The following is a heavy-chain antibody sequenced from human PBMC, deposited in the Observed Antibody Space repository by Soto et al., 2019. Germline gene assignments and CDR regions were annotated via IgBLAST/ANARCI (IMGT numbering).Heavy chain of an antibody. Sequence: SETLSLTCAVSGGSFTSNNWWTWARQPPGQGLEWIGEIYRTGSTNYNPSLKSRVTISLDKSENQFSLKVTSLTAADTAVYYCASRDPGTSVDYWGQGTLVIVSS. D-gene: IGHD1-7*01. CDR1: GGSFTSNNW. CDR2: IYRTGST. CDR3: ASRDPGTSVDY. V-gene: IGHV4-4*02. J-gene: IGHJ4*02.